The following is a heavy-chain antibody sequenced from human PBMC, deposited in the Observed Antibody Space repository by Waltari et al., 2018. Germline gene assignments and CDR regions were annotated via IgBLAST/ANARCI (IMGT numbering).Heavy chain of an antibody. Sequence: QVQLVQSGAEVKKPGASVKVSCKASGYTFTGYYMHWVRQAPGQGLEWMGWVDPKRVGTNYAQKFHGRGTMTRDTSISTAYMELSRLRSDDTAVYYCARGRLGYYYYGMDVWGQGTTVTVSS. V-gene: IGHV1-2*02. J-gene: IGHJ6*02. D-gene: IGHD6-25*01. CDR1: GYTFTGYY. CDR3: ARGRLGYYYYGMDV. CDR2: VDPKRVGT.